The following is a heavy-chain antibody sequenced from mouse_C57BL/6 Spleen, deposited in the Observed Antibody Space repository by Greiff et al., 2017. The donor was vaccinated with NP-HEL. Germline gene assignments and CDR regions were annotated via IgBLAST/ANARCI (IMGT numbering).Heavy chain of an antibody. D-gene: IGHD2-5*01. CDR1: GFNIKDDY. CDR3: TTVSNYNCWFAY. CDR2: IDPKHGDT. J-gene: IGHJ3*01. V-gene: IGHV14-4*01. Sequence: VQLQQSGAELVRPGASVKLSCTASGFNIKDDYMHWVKQRPEQGLEWIGWIDPKHGDTKYASKFQGKATLPADTSSNTAYLQLSSLTSEDTAVYYCTTVSNYNCWFAYWGQGTLVTVSA.